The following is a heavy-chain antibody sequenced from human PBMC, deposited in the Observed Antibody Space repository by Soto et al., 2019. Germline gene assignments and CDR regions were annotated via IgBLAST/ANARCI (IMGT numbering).Heavy chain of an antibody. Sequence: QVQLQESGPGLVKPSQTLSLTCTVYGDSISSGGYYWSWIRQHPGKGLEWIGYIYYSGNTYYNPSLKSRITLSVDTSKKQFSLKLSSLTAAHTAVYYCARDRTDILAFDSWGQGTLVTLSS. V-gene: IGHV4-31*03. CDR3: ARDRTDILAFDS. D-gene: IGHD3-9*01. J-gene: IGHJ5*01. CDR1: GDSISSGGYY. CDR2: IYYSGNT.